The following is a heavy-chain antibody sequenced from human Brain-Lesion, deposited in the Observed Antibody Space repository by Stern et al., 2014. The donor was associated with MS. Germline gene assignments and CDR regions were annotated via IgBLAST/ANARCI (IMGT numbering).Heavy chain of an antibody. D-gene: IGHD3-22*01. CDR2: INPKSGGT. CDR3: ATYYYDSTGYNDF. V-gene: IGHV1-2*04. J-gene: IGHJ4*02. CDR1: GYTFTGYY. Sequence: VQLVESGAEVKKPGASVKVSCKASGYTFTGYYMHWVRQAPGQGPEWMGWINPKSGGTNYAQKFQGWVTMTRDTSINTAYMELSRLRSDDTAVYYCATYYYDSTGYNDFWGQGTLVTVSS.